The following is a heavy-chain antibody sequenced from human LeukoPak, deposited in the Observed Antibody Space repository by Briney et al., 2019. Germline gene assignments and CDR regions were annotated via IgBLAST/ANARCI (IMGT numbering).Heavy chain of an antibody. V-gene: IGHV1-8*01. D-gene: IGHD3-10*01. CDR3: ARGQNYYGSGSSDY. CDR2: MNSNSGNT. CDR1: GYTFTSYD. J-gene: IGHJ4*02. Sequence: ASVKVSCKASGYTFTSYDINWVRQATGQGLEWMGWMNSNSGNTGYAQKFQGRVTMTRNTSISTAYMELSSLRSEDTAVYYCARGQNYYGSGSSDYWGQGTLVTVSS.